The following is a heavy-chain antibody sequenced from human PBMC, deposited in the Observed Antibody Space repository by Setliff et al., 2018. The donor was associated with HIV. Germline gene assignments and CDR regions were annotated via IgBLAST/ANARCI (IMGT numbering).Heavy chain of an antibody. J-gene: IGHJ3*01. CDR1: GDTVTGHS. Sequence: ASVKVSCKAFGDTVTGHSIHWVRQAPGQRLEWMGWLNTGNGKTKYSQKFQGRVTITRDTSASTAYMELSRLRSDDTAVYYCATKVYCTNGVCLDAFDLWGQGTMVTVSS. CDR2: LNTGNGKT. V-gene: IGHV1-3*04. CDR3: ATKVYCTNGVCLDAFDL. D-gene: IGHD2-8*01.